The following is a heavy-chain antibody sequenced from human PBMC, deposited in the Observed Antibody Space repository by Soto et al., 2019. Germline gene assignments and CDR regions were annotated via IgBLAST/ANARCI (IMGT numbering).Heavy chain of an antibody. J-gene: IGHJ5*02. CDR3: ARQSAAGGTGNWFDP. D-gene: IGHD6-13*01. CDR2: IYYSGST. CDR1: GGSISSYY. Sequence: LSLTCTVSGGSISSYYWTWIRQPPGKGLEWIGYIYYSGSTNYNPSLKSRVTISVDTSKNQFSLKMSSVTDADTAVYYCARQSAAGGTGNWFDPSGPRSLVPVSA. V-gene: IGHV4-59*01.